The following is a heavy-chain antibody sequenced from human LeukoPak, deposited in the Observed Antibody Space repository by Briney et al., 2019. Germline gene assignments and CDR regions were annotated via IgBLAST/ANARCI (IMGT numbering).Heavy chain of an antibody. CDR1: GGSLSGYY. J-gene: IGHJ3*02. CDR2: INHSGST. CDR3: ARSGCSGGSCYSQRGAFDI. D-gene: IGHD2-15*01. Sequence: PSETLSLTCAVSGGSLSGYYWTWIRQPPGKGLAWIGEINHSGSTYYNPPLKSRVTISIDTSKNQFSLKLSSVTAADTAVYYCARSGCSGGSCYSQRGAFDIWGQGTMVTVSS. V-gene: IGHV4-34*01.